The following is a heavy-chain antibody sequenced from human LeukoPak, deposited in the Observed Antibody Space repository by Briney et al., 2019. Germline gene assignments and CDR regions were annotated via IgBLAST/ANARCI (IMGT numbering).Heavy chain of an antibody. CDR1: GGSISSYY. CDR3: ARVQGVD. CDR2: IYYSGST. J-gene: IGHJ4*02. V-gene: IGHV4-59*01. D-gene: IGHD3-16*01. Sequence: KASETLSLTCTVSGGSISSYYWSWIRQPPGKGLEWIGYIYYSGSTNYNPSLKSRVSISVDMSKNQFSLKLSSVTAADTAVYYCARVQGVDWGQGILVTVSS.